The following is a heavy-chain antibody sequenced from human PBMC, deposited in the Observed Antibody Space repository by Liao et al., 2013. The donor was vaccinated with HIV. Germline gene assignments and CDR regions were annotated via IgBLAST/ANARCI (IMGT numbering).Heavy chain of an antibody. CDR2: IDQSGST. CDR3: AKVRQWLASGGEALEN. V-gene: IGHV4-34*02. J-gene: IGHJ3*01. CDR1: GESFSDHR. D-gene: IGHD6-19*01. Sequence: QVQQQQWGARVLKPSETLSLTCDVYGESFSDHRWSWVRQPPGKVMEWIGEIDQSGSTNYNPSLKSRVTISGDISLRLTSVSAADTAVYYCAKVRQWLASGGEALENWGHGTMVIVSS.